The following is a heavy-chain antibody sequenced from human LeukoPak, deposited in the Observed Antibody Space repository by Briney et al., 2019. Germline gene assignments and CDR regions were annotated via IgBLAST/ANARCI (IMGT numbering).Heavy chain of an antibody. D-gene: IGHD1-26*01. CDR3: ARVSVGVTNYFDF. J-gene: IGHJ4*02. V-gene: IGHV3-7*04. CDR2: INYDGSEK. CDR1: GFTFSSYW. Sequence: GGSLRLSCAASGFTFSSYWMSWVRQAPGKGLEWVANINYDGSEKYYVDSVKGRFTISRDNARNSLYLQMNSLRAEDTAVYYCARVSVGVTNYFDFWGQGTLVTVSS.